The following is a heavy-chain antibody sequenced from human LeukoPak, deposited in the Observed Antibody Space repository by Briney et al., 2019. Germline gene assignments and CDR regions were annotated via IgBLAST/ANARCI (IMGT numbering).Heavy chain of an antibody. J-gene: IGHJ4*02. V-gene: IGHV3-23*01. Sequence: GGSLRLSCVASGFTFSSYAMSWVRQAPGKGLEWVSAISDGGGSTYYADSVKGRFTISRDNSKNTLYLQMNSLRAEDTAVYYCARGGRTLIDYGDYVWGQGTLVTVSS. CDR2: ISDGGGST. D-gene: IGHD4-17*01. CDR3: ARGGRTLIDYGDYV. CDR1: GFTFSSYA.